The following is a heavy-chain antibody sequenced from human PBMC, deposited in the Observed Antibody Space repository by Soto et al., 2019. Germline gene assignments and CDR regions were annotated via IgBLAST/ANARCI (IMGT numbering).Heavy chain of an antibody. D-gene: IGHD6-13*01. CDR1: GSTFPNYP. V-gene: IGHV3-30-3*01. Sequence: VQPVESGGGVIHPGKSLRLSCAASGSTFPNYPMHWVRQTPDNGLEWVAVISHDGVNKNSADSVKGRFTISRDNSRNTLYLQMDSLRVEDTAMYYCVRGGYSSSWERLDPWGQGTLVTVSS. CDR3: VRGGYSSSWERLDP. J-gene: IGHJ5*02. CDR2: ISHDGVNK.